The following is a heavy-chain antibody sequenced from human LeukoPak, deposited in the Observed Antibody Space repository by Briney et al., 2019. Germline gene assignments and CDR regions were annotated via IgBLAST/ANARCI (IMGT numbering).Heavy chain of an antibody. D-gene: IGHD6-13*01. J-gene: IGHJ4*02. V-gene: IGHV4-59*01. CDR2: VTDAGFA. CDR3: ARTRSSTWHLLDY. Sequence: PSETLSLTCTVSSTSLTTYYWSWIRQPPGKGLEWIGYVTDAGFATYNPSLKSRVTISVDTSKNQFSLKLTSVTAADTAVYYCARTRSSTWHLLDYWGQGTLVTVSS. CDR1: STSLTTYY.